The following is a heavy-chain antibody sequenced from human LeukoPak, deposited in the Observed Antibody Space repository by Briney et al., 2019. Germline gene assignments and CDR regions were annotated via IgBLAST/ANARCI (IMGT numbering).Heavy chain of an antibody. CDR2: ISGSGGST. V-gene: IGHV3-23*01. J-gene: IGHJ4*02. CDR1: GFTFSNAW. D-gene: IGHD1-1*01. Sequence: GGSLRLSCAASGFTFSNAWMSWVRQAPGKGLEWVSAISGSGGSTYYADSVKGRFTISRDNSKNTLYLQMNSLRAEDTAVYYCAKATGTRPLSFDYWGQGTLVTVSS. CDR3: AKATGTRPLSFDY.